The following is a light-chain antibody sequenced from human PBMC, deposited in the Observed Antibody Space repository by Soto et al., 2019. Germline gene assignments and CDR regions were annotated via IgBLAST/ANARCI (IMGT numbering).Light chain of an antibody. Sequence: QSALAQPASVSGSPGQSITISCTGTSSDVGGYNYVSWYQQHPGKAPKLMIYDVSNRPSGVSNRFSGFRSGNTASLTISGLQGEDEADYYCSSYTSSSTVVFGGGTKVTVL. V-gene: IGLV2-14*03. CDR2: DVS. CDR3: SSYTSSSTVV. CDR1: SSDVGGYNY. J-gene: IGLJ2*01.